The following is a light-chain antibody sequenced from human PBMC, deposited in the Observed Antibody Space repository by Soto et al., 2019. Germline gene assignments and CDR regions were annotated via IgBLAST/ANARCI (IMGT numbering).Light chain of an antibody. J-gene: IGKJ4*01. Sequence: EIVLTQSPGTLSLSPGERATLSCRASQSVSSSYLAWYQQKPGQAPRLLIYNAFNRATGIPDRFSGSGSGTDFTLTLSRLEPEDFAVYYCQQYGSSPGTFGGGTKVDIK. CDR3: QQYGSSPGT. CDR2: NAF. CDR1: QSVSSSY. V-gene: IGKV3-20*01.